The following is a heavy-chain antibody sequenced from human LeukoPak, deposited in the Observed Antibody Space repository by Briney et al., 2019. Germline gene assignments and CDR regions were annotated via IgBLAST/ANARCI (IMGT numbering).Heavy chain of an antibody. D-gene: IGHD3-22*01. CDR3: ARQGRRIVVLRDDAFDI. V-gene: IGHV1-18*01. CDR2: ISGYNGHT. CDR1: GYMFTTYG. Sequence: GASVKVSCKASGYMFTTYGISWVRQAPGQGLKWMGWISGYNGHTNYAQKSQARVTMTTDTSTSTAYMEVRSLRSDDTAVYYCARQGRRIVVLRDDAFDIWGQGTMVTVSS. J-gene: IGHJ3*02.